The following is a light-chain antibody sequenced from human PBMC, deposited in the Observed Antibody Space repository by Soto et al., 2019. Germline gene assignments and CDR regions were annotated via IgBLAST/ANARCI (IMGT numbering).Light chain of an antibody. Sequence: EIVMPHSPATLAVSPSEGATLSGMASQSVSSNLALYQHKPGQAARLLVYGVSIRATGLPARFSGSGSETDFTLTISRLEAEDCAVYYCQQYGSSPLTFGQGTRLEI. J-gene: IGKJ5*01. CDR3: QQYGSSPLT. V-gene: IGKV3-15*01. CDR2: GVS. CDR1: QSVSSN.